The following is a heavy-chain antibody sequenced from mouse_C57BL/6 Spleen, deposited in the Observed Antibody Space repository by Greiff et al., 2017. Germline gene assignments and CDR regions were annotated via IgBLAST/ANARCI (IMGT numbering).Heavy chain of an antibody. Sequence: QVQLKESGPELVKPGASVKISCKASGYSFTSYYIPWVKQRPGQGLEWIGWIYPGSGNPKYNEKFKGKATLTADTSSSTAYMQLSSLTSEDSAVYYCARGAGSGNFDYWGQGTTLTVSS. J-gene: IGHJ2*01. CDR2: IYPGSGNP. D-gene: IGHD1-1*01. CDR3: ARGAGSGNFDY. V-gene: IGHV1-66*01. CDR1: GYSFTSYY.